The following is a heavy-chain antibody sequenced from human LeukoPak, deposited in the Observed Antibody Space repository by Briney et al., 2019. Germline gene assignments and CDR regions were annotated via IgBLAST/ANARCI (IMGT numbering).Heavy chain of an antibody. CDR2: INHSGST. CDR3: ARGSMATTY. D-gene: IGHD5-24*01. J-gene: IGHJ4*02. V-gene: IGHV4-34*01. CDR1: GGSFSGYY. Sequence: SETLSLTCAVYGGSFSGYYWSWIRQPPGKGLEWIGEINHSGSTNYNPSLKSRGTISVDTSKNQFSLKLSSVTAADTAVYYCARGSMATTYWGQGTLVTVSS.